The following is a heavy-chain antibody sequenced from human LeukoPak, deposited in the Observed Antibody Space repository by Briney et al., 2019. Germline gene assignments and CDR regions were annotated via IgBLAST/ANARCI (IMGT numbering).Heavy chain of an antibody. D-gene: IGHD3-22*01. CDR1: GFTFSDYY. J-gene: IGHJ4*02. CDR2: ISSSSSYT. Sequence: GGSLRLSCAASGFTFSDYYMSWIRQAPGKGLEWVSYISSSSSYTNYADSVKGRFTISRDNAKNSLYLQMNSLRAEDTAVYYCARTLNNYYYDSSGDDYWGQGTLVTVSS. CDR3: ARTLNNYYYDSSGDDY. V-gene: IGHV3-11*06.